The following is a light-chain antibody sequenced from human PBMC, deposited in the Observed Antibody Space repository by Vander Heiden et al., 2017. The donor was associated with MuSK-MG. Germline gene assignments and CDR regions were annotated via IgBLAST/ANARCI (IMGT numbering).Light chain of an antibody. J-gene: IGKJ3*01. CDR1: EDIRSW. CDR3: QQYHNYPVT. V-gene: IGKV1-5*03. CDR2: KAS. Sequence: DIQRTQSPSTLSASVGDTVTITCRASEDIRSWLAWYQQKPGAAPKLLIYKASTLETGVPSRFTGSGSGTEFTLTISSLQPGDFATYYCQQYHNYPVTFGDGTTVD.